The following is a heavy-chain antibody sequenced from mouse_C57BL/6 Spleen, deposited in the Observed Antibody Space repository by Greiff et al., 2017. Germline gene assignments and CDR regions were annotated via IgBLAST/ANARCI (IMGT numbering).Heavy chain of an antibody. CDR1: GFNIKDYY. CDR3: TTDYYGSRRYFDV. Sequence: VQLQQSGAELVRPGASVKLSCTASGFNIKDYYMHWVKQRPEQGLDWIGRIDPEDGDTEYAPKFQGKATMTADTSSNTAYLQLRSLTSEDTAVYYCTTDYYGSRRYFDVWGTGTTVTVSS. CDR2: IDPEDGDT. D-gene: IGHD1-1*01. V-gene: IGHV14-1*01. J-gene: IGHJ1*03.